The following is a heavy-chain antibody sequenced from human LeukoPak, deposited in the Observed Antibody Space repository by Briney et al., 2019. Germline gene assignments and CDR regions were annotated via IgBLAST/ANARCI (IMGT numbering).Heavy chain of an antibody. Sequence: SETLSLTCTVSGGSISSSSYYWGWIRQPPGKGLEWIGSIYYSGSTYYNPSLKSRVTISVDTSKNQFSLKLSSVTAADTAVYYCARDSGLHPGYFDYWGQGTLVTVSS. CDR3: ARDSGLHPGYFDY. V-gene: IGHV4-39*02. D-gene: IGHD3-10*01. J-gene: IGHJ4*02. CDR2: IYYSGST. CDR1: GGSISSSSYY.